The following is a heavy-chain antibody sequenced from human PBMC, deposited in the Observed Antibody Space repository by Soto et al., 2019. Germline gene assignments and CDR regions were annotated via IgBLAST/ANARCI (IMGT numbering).Heavy chain of an antibody. V-gene: IGHV3-30*18. CDR1: GFTFSSYG. D-gene: IGHD6-19*01. CDR3: VKDGSSGWPYFYDMDV. J-gene: IGHJ6*02. Sequence: PGGSLRLSCAASGFTFSSYGMHWVRQAPGKGLEWVAVISYDGRNKYYADAVKGRLTISRDNSKNTLYLQMSSLRAEDTAVYYCVKDGSSGWPYFYDMDVWGQGTTVTVS. CDR2: ISYDGRNK.